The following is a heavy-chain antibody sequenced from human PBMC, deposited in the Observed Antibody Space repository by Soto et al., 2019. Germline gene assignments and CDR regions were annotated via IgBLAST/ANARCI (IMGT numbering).Heavy chain of an antibody. Sequence: PGGSLRLSCAASGFTFSQFPMNWVRQAPGKGLEWISYISTSSSAIYYADSVKGRFTISRDNAKNSLYLQMNSLRDEDTAVYYCATRSSRPYWGQGTLVTVSS. CDR1: GFTFSQFP. J-gene: IGHJ4*02. V-gene: IGHV3-48*02. CDR2: ISTSSSAI. D-gene: IGHD6-6*01. CDR3: ATRSSRPY.